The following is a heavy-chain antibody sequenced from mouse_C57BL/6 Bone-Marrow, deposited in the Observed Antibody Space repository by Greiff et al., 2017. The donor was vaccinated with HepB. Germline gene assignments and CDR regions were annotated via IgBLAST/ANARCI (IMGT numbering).Heavy chain of an antibody. CDR3: ARSGTTVVAPCYFDV. CDR2: INPSSGYT. Sequence: VKLQESGAELARPGASVKMSCKASGYTFTSYTMHWVKQRPGQGLEWIGYINPSSGYTKYNQKFKDKATLTADKSSSTAYMQLSSLTSEDSAVYYCARSGTTVVAPCYFDVWGTGTTVTVSS. V-gene: IGHV1-4*01. D-gene: IGHD1-1*01. J-gene: IGHJ1*03. CDR1: GYTFTSYT.